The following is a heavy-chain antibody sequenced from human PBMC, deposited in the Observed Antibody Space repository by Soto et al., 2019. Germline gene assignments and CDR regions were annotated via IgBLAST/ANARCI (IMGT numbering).Heavy chain of an antibody. V-gene: IGHV1-46*01. CDR2: INPSGGST. J-gene: IGHJ4*02. Sequence: QVQLVQSGAEVKKPGASVKVACKASGFTFTSYYMHWVRQAPGQGLEWMGIINPSGGSTSYAQKFQGRVTMTRDTSTSTVYMELSSLRSEDTAVYYCALRAIWLFDYWGRGTLVTVSS. D-gene: IGHD5-18*01. CDR3: ALRAIWLFDY. CDR1: GFTFTSYY.